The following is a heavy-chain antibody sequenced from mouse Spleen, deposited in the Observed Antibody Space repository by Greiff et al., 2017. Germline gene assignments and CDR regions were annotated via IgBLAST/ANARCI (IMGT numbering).Heavy chain of an antibody. CDR1: GYSFTGYY. CDR3: ARSGDYYGNYFYYFDY. Sequence: VQLQQSGPELVKPGASVKISCKASGYSFTGYYMNWVKQSPEKSLEWIGEINPSTGGTTYNQKFKAKATLTVDKSSSTAYMQLKSLTSEDSAVYYCARSGDYYGNYFYYFDYWGQGTTLTVSS. J-gene: IGHJ2*01. V-gene: IGHV1-42*01. CDR2: INPSTGGT. D-gene: IGHD2-1*01.